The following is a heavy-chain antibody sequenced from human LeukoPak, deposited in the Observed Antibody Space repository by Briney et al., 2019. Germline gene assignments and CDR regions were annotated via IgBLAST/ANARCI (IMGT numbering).Heavy chain of an antibody. CDR2: IEGDGTEK. CDR3: ARVYGDYVGY. D-gene: IGHD4-17*01. V-gene: IGHV3-7*04. Sequence: GGSLRLSCAASGVTFSMYYMSWVRQAPGKGLEWGAVIEGDGTEKYYVASVKGRFTISQDNAKNSLHLQMNRLRAEDTAVYYCARVYGDYVGYWGQGTLVTVSS. J-gene: IGHJ4*02. CDR1: GVTFSMYY.